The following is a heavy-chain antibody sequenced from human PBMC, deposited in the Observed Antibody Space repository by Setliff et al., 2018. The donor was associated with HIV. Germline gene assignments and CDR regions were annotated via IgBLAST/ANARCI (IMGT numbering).Heavy chain of an antibody. J-gene: IGHJ4*02. D-gene: IGHD4-4*01. CDR1: GFTFSAYA. Sequence: QSGGSLRLSCAASGFTFSAYAMTWVRQAPGKGLEWVSSISYSGDNRYYADSVKGRFTISRDNSKNTVYLQMNSLRAEDTAVYYCAKDQGTTVTTWDHWGQGTLVTVSS. CDR3: AKDQGTTVTTWDH. V-gene: IGHV3-23*01. CDR2: ISYSGDNR.